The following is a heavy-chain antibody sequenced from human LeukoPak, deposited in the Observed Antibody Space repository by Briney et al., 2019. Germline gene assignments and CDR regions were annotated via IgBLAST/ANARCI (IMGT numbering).Heavy chain of an antibody. V-gene: IGHV3-7*01. J-gene: IGHJ4*02. CDR2: IKQDGYEK. CDR3: ARGRGGDY. Sequence: GGSLRLSCAASGFTFSSQWMSWARQAPGKGLEWVANIKQDGYEKYYVDSVKGRFTISRDNAKNSLYLQMNSLRAEDTAVYYCARGRGGDYWGQGTLVTVSS. D-gene: IGHD3-16*01. CDR1: GFTFSSQW.